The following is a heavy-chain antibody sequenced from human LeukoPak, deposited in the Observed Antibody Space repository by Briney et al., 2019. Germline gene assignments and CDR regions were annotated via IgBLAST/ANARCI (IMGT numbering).Heavy chain of an antibody. CDR1: GYTFTSYY. D-gene: IGHD3-10*01. V-gene: IGHV1-46*01. Sequence: GASVKVSCKASGYTFTSYYMHWVRQAPGQGLEWMGIINPSDGSTSYAQKFQGRVTMTRDTSTSTVYMELSSLRSEDTAVYYCASALEFTDAFDIWGQGTMVTVSS. J-gene: IGHJ3*02. CDR2: INPSDGST. CDR3: ASALEFTDAFDI.